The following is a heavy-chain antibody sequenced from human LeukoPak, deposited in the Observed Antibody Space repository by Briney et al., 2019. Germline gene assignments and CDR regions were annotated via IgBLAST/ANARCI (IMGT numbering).Heavy chain of an antibody. Sequence: SETLSLTCTVSGGSISSSSYYWGWIRQPPGKGLEWIGSIYYSGSTYYNPSLKSRVTISVDTSKNQFSLKLSSVTAADTAVYYCARMGFGENRIDYWGQGTLVTVSS. V-gene: IGHV4-39*01. CDR2: IYYSGST. D-gene: IGHD3-10*01. CDR1: GGSISSSSYY. J-gene: IGHJ4*02. CDR3: ARMGFGENRIDY.